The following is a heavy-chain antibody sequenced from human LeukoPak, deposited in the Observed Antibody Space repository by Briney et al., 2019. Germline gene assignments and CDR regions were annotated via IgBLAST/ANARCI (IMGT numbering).Heavy chain of an antibody. V-gene: IGHV3-23*01. CDR1: GFSFSNYA. D-gene: IGHD3-22*01. J-gene: IGHJ4*02. CDR2: ISGRGANT. CDR3: ARENVYDSSGYYKITDY. Sequence: GGSLRLSCAASGFSFSNYAMSWVRQAPGKGLEWVSAISGRGANTYYADSVKGRFTISRDNAKNSLYLQMNSLRAEDTAVYYCARENVYDSSGYYKITDYWGQGTLVTVSS.